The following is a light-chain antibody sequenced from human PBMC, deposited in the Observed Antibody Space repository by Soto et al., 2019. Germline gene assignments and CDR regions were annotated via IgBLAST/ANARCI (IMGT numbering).Light chain of an antibody. V-gene: IGKV4-1*01. CDR1: QSVLYSSNNKNY. CDR2: WAS. J-gene: IGKJ1*01. Sequence: DIVMTQSPDSLAVSLCERATINCKSSQSVLYSSNNKNYLAWYQQKPGQPPKLLIYWASTRESGVPDRFSGSGSGTDFTLTISSLQAEDVAVYYCQQYYITPWTFGQGTKVEIK. CDR3: QQYYITPWT.